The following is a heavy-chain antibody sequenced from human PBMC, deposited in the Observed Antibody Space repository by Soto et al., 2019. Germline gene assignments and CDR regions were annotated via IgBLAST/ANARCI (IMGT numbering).Heavy chain of an antibody. J-gene: IGHJ4*02. Sequence: GGSLRLSCEASGFSFNSFFMHWVRQGPGKGLEWVSFISPSSSYIYYADSVKGRFTISRDNAKNSLYLQMNSLRAEDTAVYYCARGWEYYDSSGYYGYWGQGTLVTVSS. CDR3: ARGWEYYDSSGYYGY. V-gene: IGHV3-21*01. D-gene: IGHD3-22*01. CDR2: ISPSSSYI. CDR1: GFSFNSFF.